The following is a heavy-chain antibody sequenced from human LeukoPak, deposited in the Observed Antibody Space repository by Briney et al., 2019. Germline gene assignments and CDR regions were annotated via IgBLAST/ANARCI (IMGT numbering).Heavy chain of an antibody. D-gene: IGHD3-9*01. CDR3: ARLGYYDILTGYFSNWFDP. Sequence: GESLKISCKGSGSRFTSYWSGWVRQMPGKGLEWMGIIYPVDSDTRYRPSFQGQVTISAHKSISTAYLQWTSLQPSHPAITYLARLGYYDILTGYFSNWFDPCGQRTLFSISS. J-gene: IGHJ5*02. CDR1: GSRFTSYW. V-gene: IGHV5-51*01. CDR2: IYPVDSDT.